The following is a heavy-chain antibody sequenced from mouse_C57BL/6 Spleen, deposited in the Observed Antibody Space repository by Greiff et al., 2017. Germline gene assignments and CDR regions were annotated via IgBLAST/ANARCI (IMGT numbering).Heavy chain of an antibody. CDR1: GYSITSCYD. V-gene: IGHV3-1*01. CDR3: ARRGGYDYDWFAY. CDR2: ISYSGST. J-gene: IGHJ3*01. D-gene: IGHD2-4*01. Sequence: EVKVVESGPGMVKPSQSLSLTCTVTGYSITSCYDWHWIRHFPGNKLEWMGYISYSGSTNYNPYLKSRISITHDTSKNHFFLKLNSVTTEDTATYYCARRGGYDYDWFAYWGQGTLVTVSA.